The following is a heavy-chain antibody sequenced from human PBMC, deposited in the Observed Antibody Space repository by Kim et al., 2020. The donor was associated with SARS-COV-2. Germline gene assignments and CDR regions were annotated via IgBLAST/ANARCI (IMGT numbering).Heavy chain of an antibody. CDR3: TRDPYYYDSSGYRYWYLDL. D-gene: IGHD3-22*01. CDR1: GFSFGDYA. J-gene: IGHJ2*01. V-gene: IGHV3-49*04. CDR2: ISSTPYSGTP. Sequence: GGSLRLSCKGSGFSFGDYAMSWVRQAPGKGLEWVGFISSTPYSGTPEYAASVKGRFTISRDDSKSIAYLQMKSLKTEDTAVYYCTRDPYYYDSSGYRYWYLDLWGRGTLVTVSS.